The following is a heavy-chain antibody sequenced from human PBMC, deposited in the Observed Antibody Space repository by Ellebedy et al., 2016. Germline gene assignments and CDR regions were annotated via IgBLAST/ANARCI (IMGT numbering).Heavy chain of an antibody. CDR3: TTDFLGEPQANYYYYMDV. V-gene: IGHV3-15*01. D-gene: IGHD3-16*01. CDR2: IKSKTDGGTT. Sequence: GGSLRLSCAASGFTFSNAWMSWVRQAPGKGLEWVGRIKSKTDGGTTDYAAPVKGRFTISRDDSKNTLYLQMNSLKTEDTAVYYCTTDFLGEPQANYYYYMDVWGKGTTVTVSS. J-gene: IGHJ6*03. CDR1: GFTFSNAW.